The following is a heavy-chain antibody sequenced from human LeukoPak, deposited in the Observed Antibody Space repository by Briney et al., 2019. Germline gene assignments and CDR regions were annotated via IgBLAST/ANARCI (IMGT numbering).Heavy chain of an antibody. CDR1: GGSISSYY. D-gene: IGHD1-26*01. V-gene: IGHV4-4*07. CDR2: IYTSGST. J-gene: IGHJ6*03. CDR3: ARALGGSSFNYYYYMDV. Sequence: SETLSLTCTVSGGSISSYYWSWIRQPAGKGLEWIGRIYTSGSTNYNPSLKSQVTMSVDTSKNQFSLKLSSVTAADTAVYYCARALGGSSFNYYYYMDVWGKGTTVTVSS.